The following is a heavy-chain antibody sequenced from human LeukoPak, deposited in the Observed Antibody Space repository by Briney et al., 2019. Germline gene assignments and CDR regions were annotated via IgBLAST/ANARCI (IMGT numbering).Heavy chain of an antibody. CDR1: GYTFTGYY. D-gene: IGHD6-19*01. CDR2: INPNSGGT. J-gene: IGHJ3*02. V-gene: IGHV1-2*06. Sequence: ASVKVSCKASGYTFTGYYMHWVRQAPGQGLEWMGRINPNSGGTNYAQKFQGRVTITADKSTSTAYMELSSLRSEDTAVYYCADGYSSGQDAFDIWGQGTMVTVSS. CDR3: ADGYSSGQDAFDI.